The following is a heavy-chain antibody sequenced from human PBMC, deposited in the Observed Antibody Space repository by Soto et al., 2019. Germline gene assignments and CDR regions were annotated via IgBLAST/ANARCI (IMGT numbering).Heavy chain of an antibody. CDR1: GDSVSSNSAA. CDR2: TYYRSKWYN. Sequence: PSQTLSLTCAISGDSVSSNSAAWNWIRQSPSRGLEWLGRTYYRSKWYNDYAVSVKSRITINPDTSKNQFSLQLNSVTPEDTAEYYCAREREEQWLVNDAFDIWGQGTMVTVSS. J-gene: IGHJ3*02. D-gene: IGHD6-19*01. V-gene: IGHV6-1*01. CDR3: AREREEQWLVNDAFDI.